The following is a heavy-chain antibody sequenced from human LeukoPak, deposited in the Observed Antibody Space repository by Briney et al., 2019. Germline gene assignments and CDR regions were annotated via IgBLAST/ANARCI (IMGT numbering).Heavy chain of an antibody. CDR2: IRSKANSYAT. V-gene: IGHV3-73*01. J-gene: IGHJ3*02. Sequence: GGSLRLSCAASGFTFSGSAMHWVRQASGKGLEWVGRIRSKANSYATAYAAPVKGRFTISRDDSKNTAYLQMNSLKTEDTAVYYCTRPPHGCSGGSCYPVYDAFDIWGQGTMVTVSS. CDR3: TRPPHGCSGGSCYPVYDAFDI. CDR1: GFTFSGSA. D-gene: IGHD2-15*01.